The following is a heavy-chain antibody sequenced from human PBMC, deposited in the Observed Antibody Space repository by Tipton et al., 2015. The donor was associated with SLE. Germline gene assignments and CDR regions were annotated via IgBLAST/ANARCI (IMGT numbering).Heavy chain of an antibody. D-gene: IGHD3-10*01. CDR3: ARATDYGSGSFSTFDI. CDR2: IHYSGRT. J-gene: IGHJ3*02. Sequence: TLSLTCTVSGGSIRSSSYYWGWIRQPPGKGLEWIGSIHYSGRTEYNPSLKSRVTISVDTSKNHFSLKLSSVTAADTAVYYCARATDYGSGSFSTFDIWGQGTMITVSS. CDR1: GGSIRSSSYY. V-gene: IGHV4-39*07.